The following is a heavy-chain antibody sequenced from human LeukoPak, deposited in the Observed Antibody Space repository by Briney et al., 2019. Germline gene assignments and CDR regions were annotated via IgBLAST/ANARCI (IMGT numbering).Heavy chain of an antibody. V-gene: IGHV4-59*11. Sequence: PSETLSLTCTVAAGSISNHYWSWMRQSPGKGLEWIAYIFYTGSYNYNPSLKSRVYISVDTSKNQFSLNLTSVTAADTAVYYCERGRSSLDLWGQGTLVTVSS. CDR3: ERGRSSLDL. J-gene: IGHJ5*02. D-gene: IGHD6-19*01. CDR2: IFYTGSY. CDR1: AGSISNHY.